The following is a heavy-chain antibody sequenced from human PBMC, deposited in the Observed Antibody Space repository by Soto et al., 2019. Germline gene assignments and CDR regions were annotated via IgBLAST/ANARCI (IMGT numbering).Heavy chain of an antibody. CDR3: ARDPYCSDGSCFGFDY. CDR2: IWFDGSNK. Sequence: QVQLVESGGGVVQPGMSLRLSCAASGFPFNTFGMHWVRQAPGKGLEWVAVIWFDGSNKYYADSVKGRFTVSRDNSKNTVDLQMNSLRAEDTALYYCARDPYCSDGSCFGFDYWGQGTLVTVSS. V-gene: IGHV3-33*01. D-gene: IGHD2-15*01. CDR1: GFPFNTFG. J-gene: IGHJ4*02.